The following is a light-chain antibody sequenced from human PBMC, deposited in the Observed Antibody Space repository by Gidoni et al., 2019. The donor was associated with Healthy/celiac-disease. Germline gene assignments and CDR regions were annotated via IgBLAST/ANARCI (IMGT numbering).Light chain of an antibody. Sequence: ELVLTQSPGTLSLSPGERATLSCRASQRVSSSYLAWYQQKPGQAPRLLIYGASSRATGIPDRFSGSGSGTDFTLTISRLEPEDFAVYYCQQYGSSPRVTFGPGTKVDIK. CDR1: QRVSSSY. V-gene: IGKV3-20*01. CDR3: QQYGSSPRVT. CDR2: GAS. J-gene: IGKJ3*01.